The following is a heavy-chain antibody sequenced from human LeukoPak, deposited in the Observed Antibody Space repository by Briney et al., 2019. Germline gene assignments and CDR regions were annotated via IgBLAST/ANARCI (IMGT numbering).Heavy chain of an antibody. D-gene: IGHD3-3*01. CDR2: IRYDGSNK. J-gene: IGHJ4*02. CDR1: GFTFSSYG. V-gene: IGHV3-30*02. CDR3: AKPHLETIFGVAFDY. Sequence: GGSLRLSCAASGFTFSSYGMHWVRQAPGKGLEWVAFIRYDGSNKYYADSVKGRFTISRDNSKNTLYLQMNSLRAEDTAVYYCAKPHLETIFGVAFDYWGQGTLVTVSS.